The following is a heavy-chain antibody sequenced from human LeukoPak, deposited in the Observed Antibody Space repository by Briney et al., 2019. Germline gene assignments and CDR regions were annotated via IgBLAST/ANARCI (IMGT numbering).Heavy chain of an antibody. J-gene: IGHJ4*02. CDR1: GFTFSSYA. D-gene: IGHD3-16*01. CDR2: IWSDGSNK. V-gene: IGHV3-33*06. CDR3: AKDFGAAVPLTLDY. Sequence: GGSLRLSCAASGFTFSSYAMHWVRQAPGKGLEWVAVIWSDGSNKYYADSVKGRFTISRDNSKNTLYLQMNSLRAEDTAVYYCAKDFGAAVPLTLDYWGQGTLVTVSS.